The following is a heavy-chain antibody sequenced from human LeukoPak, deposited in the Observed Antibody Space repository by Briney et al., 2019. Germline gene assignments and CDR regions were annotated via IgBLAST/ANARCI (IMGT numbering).Heavy chain of an antibody. J-gene: IGHJ4*02. CDR2: ISYSGST. D-gene: IGHD5-18*01. V-gene: IGHV4-59*01. CDR1: GGFISTYY. Sequence: SETLSLTCTVSGGFISTYYWSCIRQPPGKGLEWIGFISYSGSTYHNPSLKSRVTMSVDTSKNQFSLNLRSVTAADTAVYYCARDRYSYGFWGQGILVTVSS. CDR3: ARDRYSYGF.